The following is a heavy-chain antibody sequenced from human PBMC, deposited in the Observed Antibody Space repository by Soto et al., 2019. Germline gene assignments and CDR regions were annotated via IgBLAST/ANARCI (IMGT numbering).Heavy chain of an antibody. Sequence: PGESLKISFKTSGYSFNTFWISWVRQVPGKGLEWMGRIDPGDSNTNYSPSLQGHVTLSVDKSIGTAYLQWSSLKASDTGIYYCARQGGYYYYGMDVWGQGTAVTVSS. D-gene: IGHD2-15*01. CDR1: GYSFNTFW. CDR3: ARQGGYYYYGMDV. V-gene: IGHV5-10-1*01. J-gene: IGHJ6*02. CDR2: IDPGDSNT.